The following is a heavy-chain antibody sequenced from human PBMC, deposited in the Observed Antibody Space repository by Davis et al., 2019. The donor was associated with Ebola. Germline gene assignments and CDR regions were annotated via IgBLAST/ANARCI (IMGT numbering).Heavy chain of an antibody. CDR1: GGSISSYY. J-gene: IGHJ6*02. Sequence: GSLRLSCTVSGGSISSYYWSWIRQPPGKGLEWIGYIYYSGSTNYNPSLKSRVTISVDTSKNQFSLKLSSVTAADTAVYYCARDGYGMDVWGQGTTVTVSS. D-gene: IGHD3-22*01. CDR3: ARDGYGMDV. V-gene: IGHV4-59*12. CDR2: IYYSGST.